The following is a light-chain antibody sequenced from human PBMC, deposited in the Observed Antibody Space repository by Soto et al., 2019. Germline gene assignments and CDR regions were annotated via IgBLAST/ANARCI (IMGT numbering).Light chain of an antibody. CDR1: QGISSW. J-gene: IGKJ5*01. Sequence: DIQMTQSPSSVSASVGDRVTITCRASQGISSWLAWYQQKPGKAPKLLIYAASRVHSGVPSRFSGSGSGTYFTLTVTSLQREDVATYYCQQGASVPFTFGGGTRLEI. CDR2: AAS. CDR3: QQGASVPFT. V-gene: IGKV1-12*01.